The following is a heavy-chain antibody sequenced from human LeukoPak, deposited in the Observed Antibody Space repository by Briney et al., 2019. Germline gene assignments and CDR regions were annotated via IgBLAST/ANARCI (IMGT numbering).Heavy chain of an antibody. CDR1: GASISSTSYY. Sequence: LSLTCSVSGASISSTSYYWGWVRQAPGKGLEWVSYISSSGSTIYYADSVKGRFTISRDNAKNSLYLQMNSLRAEDTAVYYCARENQSGRGDYDYWGQGTPVTVSS. CDR3: ARENQSGRGDYDY. V-gene: IGHV3-11*04. J-gene: IGHJ4*02. CDR2: ISSSGSTI. D-gene: IGHD4-17*01.